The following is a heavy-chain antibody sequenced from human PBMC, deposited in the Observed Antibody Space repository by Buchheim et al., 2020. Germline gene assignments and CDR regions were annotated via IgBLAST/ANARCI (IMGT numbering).Heavy chain of an antibody. D-gene: IGHD3-3*01. CDR3: ARDGGPGVGDFGVMDV. V-gene: IGHV1-46*01. CDR2: INPSGGST. CDR1: GYTFTSYY. Sequence: QVQLVQSGAEVKKPGASVKVSCKASGYTFTSYYMHWVRQAPGQGLEWMGIINPSGGSTSYAQKFQGRVTMTRDTSTSTVYMGLSSLRSEDTAVYYCARDGGPGVGDFGVMDVWGQGTT. J-gene: IGHJ6*02.